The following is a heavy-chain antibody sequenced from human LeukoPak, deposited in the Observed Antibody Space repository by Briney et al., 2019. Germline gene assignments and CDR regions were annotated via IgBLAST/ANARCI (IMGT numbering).Heavy chain of an antibody. D-gene: IGHD5-18*01. CDR2: INAGNGNT. CDR1: GYTFTSYA. CDR3: ARDPKSGFSYGWGAFDI. Sequence: GASVKVSCKASGYTFTSYAMHWVRQAPGQRLEWMGWINAGNGNTKYSQKFQGRVTITRDTSASTAYMELSSLRSEDTAVYYCARDPKSGFSYGWGAFDIWGQGTMVTVSS. V-gene: IGHV1-3*01. J-gene: IGHJ3*02.